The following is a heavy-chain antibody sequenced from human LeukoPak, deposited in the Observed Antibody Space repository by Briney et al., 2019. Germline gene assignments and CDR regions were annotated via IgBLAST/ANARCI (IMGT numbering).Heavy chain of an antibody. V-gene: IGHV3-21*01. D-gene: IGHD2-2*01. CDR1: GFTFSSYS. Sequence: PGGSLRLSCAASGFTFSSYSMNWVRQAPGKGLEWVSSISSSSSYIYYADSVKGRFTISRDNAKNSLYLQMNSLRAEDTAVYYCARGGSTSYYYYYGMDVWGQGTTVTVSS. J-gene: IGHJ6*02. CDR2: ISSSSSYI. CDR3: ARGGSTSYYYYYGMDV.